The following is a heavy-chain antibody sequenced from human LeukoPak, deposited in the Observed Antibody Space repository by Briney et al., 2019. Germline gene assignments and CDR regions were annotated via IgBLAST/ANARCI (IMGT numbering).Heavy chain of an antibody. V-gene: IGHV4-34*01. CDR1: GGSFSGYY. CDR2: INHSGST. D-gene: IGHD3-16*02. CDR3: ARVLSAASDY. Sequence: PSETLSLTCAVYGGSFSGYYWSWIRQPPGKGLEWIGEINHSGSTNYNPSLKSRVTISVDTSKNQFSLKLSSVTAADTAVYYCARVLSAASDYWGQGTLVTVSS. J-gene: IGHJ4*02.